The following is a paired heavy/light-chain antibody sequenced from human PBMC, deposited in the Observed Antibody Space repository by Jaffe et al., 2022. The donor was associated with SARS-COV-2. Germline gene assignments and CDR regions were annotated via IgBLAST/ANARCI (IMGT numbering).Light chain of an antibody. CDR2: AAS. Sequence: DVQMTQSPRSVSASVGDRVTITCRANQGIGGWLAWYQQKPGRAPKLLIYAASRLQSGVPSRFSGSGSGTEFTLTISSLQPEDFATYYCQAADSFPTFGGGTKVEMK. CDR1: QGIGGW. CDR3: QAADSFPT. V-gene: IGKV1D-12*01. J-gene: IGKJ4*01.
Heavy chain of an antibody. D-gene: IGHD3-16*01. J-gene: IGHJ4*02. CDR3: ARSLYYGYHFTDY. CDR2: LFGDDDK. Sequence: QITLRESGPALVKPTQNLTLTCAFSGFSLTTSGVGVGWIRQPPGKALEWLALLFGDDDKRYSPSLKSRLTVTGDTSQNQVVLTLTNMDRADTATYYCARSLYYGYHFTDYWGPGILVTVSS. CDR1: GFSLTTSGVG. V-gene: IGHV2-5*02.